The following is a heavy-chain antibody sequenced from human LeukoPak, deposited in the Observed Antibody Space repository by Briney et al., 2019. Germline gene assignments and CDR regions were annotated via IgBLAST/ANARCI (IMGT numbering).Heavy chain of an antibody. V-gene: IGHV3-30-3*01. CDR2: ISYDGSNK. CDR3: ASGPFGVVNN. Sequence: PGGSLRLSCAASGFTFSSYAMHWVRQAPGKGPEWVAVISYDGSNKYYADSVKGRFTISRDNSKNTLYLQMNSLRAEDTAVYYCASGPFGVVNNWGQGTLVTVSS. J-gene: IGHJ4*02. CDR1: GFTFSSYA. D-gene: IGHD3-3*01.